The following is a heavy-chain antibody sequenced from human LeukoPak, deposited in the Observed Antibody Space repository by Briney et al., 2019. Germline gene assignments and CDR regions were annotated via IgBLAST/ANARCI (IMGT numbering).Heavy chain of an antibody. CDR2: ISYDGSNK. Sequence: PGRSLGLSCAASGFTFSSYAMHWVRQAPGKGLEWVAVISYDGSNKYYADSVKGRFTISRDNSKNTLYLQMNSLRAEDTAVYYCARDILLYYDFWSGYSGYNWFDPWGQGTLVTVSS. CDR3: ARDILLYYDFWSGYSGYNWFDP. D-gene: IGHD3-3*01. V-gene: IGHV3-30-3*01. J-gene: IGHJ5*02. CDR1: GFTFSSYA.